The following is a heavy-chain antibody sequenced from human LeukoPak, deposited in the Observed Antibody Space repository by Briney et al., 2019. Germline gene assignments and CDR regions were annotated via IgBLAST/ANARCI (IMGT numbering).Heavy chain of an antibody. J-gene: IGHJ2*01. Sequence: GESLKISCKGSGYSFTSYWIGWVRQMPGKGLEWMGIIYPGDSDTRYSPSFQGQVTISADKSISTAYLQWSSLKASDTAMYYCARHPATRYTPPNWYFDLWGRGTLVTVSS. V-gene: IGHV5-51*01. D-gene: IGHD1-14*01. CDR3: ARHPATRYTPPNWYFDL. CDR1: GYSFTSYW. CDR2: IYPGDSDT.